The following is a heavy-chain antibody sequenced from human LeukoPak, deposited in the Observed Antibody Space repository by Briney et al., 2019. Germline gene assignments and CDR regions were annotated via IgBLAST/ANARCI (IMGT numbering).Heavy chain of an antibody. V-gene: IGHV1-8*01. CDR2: MNPNSGNT. Sequence: ASVKDSCKASGYTFTSYDINWVRQATGQRLEWMGWMNPNSGNTGYAQKFQGRVTMTRNTSISTAYMELSSLRSEDTAVYYCASHRRQYSSSVTNDYWGQGTLVTVSS. CDR1: GYTFTSYD. D-gene: IGHD6-13*01. J-gene: IGHJ4*02. CDR3: ASHRRQYSSSVTNDY.